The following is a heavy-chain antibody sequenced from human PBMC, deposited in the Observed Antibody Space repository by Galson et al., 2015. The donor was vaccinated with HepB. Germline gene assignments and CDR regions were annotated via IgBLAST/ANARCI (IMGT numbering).Heavy chain of an antibody. V-gene: IGHV4-34*01. Sequence: QVQLQESGPGLVKPSETLSLTCAVYGGSFSGYYWSWIRQPPGKGLEWIGEINHSGSTNYNPSLKSRVTISVDTSKNQFSLKLSSVTAADTAVYYCARAYYDFWSAMGARGWFDPWGQGTLVTVSS. CDR1: GGSFSGYY. CDR2: INHSGST. D-gene: IGHD3-3*01. J-gene: IGHJ5*02. CDR3: ARAYYDFWSAMGARGWFDP.